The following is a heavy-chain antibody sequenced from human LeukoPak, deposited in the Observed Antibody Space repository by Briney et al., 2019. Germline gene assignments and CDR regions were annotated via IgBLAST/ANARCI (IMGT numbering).Heavy chain of an antibody. J-gene: IGHJ4*02. CDR3: ARTHINGWCFDS. CDR2: ITFNGGNT. Sequence: GGSLRLSCAASGFTFSSSAMTWVRQPPGKGLEWVSIITFNGGNTYYASVKGRFTISRDNSKNTLYLQMSSLRAEDTAVHYCARTHINGWCFDSWGQGTLVTVPP. V-gene: IGHV3-23*01. D-gene: IGHD6-19*01. CDR1: GFTFSSSA.